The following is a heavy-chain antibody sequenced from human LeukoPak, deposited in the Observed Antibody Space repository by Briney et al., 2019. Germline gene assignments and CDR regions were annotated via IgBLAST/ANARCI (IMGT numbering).Heavy chain of an antibody. CDR2: INPNSGGT. CDR3: ARDAYSGSGSFPTRSENWFDP. CDR1: GYTFTGYY. J-gene: IGHJ5*02. V-gene: IGHV1-2*04. Sequence: ASVKVSCKASGYTFTGYYMHWVRQAPGQGLEWMGWINPNSGGTNYAQKFQGWVTMTRDTSISTAYMELSRLRSDDTAVYYCARDAYSGSGSFPTRSENWFDPWGRGTLVTVSS. D-gene: IGHD6-13*01.